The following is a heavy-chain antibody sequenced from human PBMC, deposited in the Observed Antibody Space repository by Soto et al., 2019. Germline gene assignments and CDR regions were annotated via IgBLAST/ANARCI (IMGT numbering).Heavy chain of an antibody. CDR2: ISAYNGNT. D-gene: IGHD6-6*01. CDR1: GYTFTSCG. J-gene: IGHJ6*02. CDR3: ARDLPVGIAARPPNYYYGMDV. V-gene: IGHV1-18*01. Sequence: ASVKVSCKASGYTFTSCGISWVRQAPGQGLEWMGWISAYNGNTNYAQKLQGRVTMTTVTSTSTAYMELRSLRSDDTAVYYCARDLPVGIAARPPNYYYGMDVWGQGTTVTVSS.